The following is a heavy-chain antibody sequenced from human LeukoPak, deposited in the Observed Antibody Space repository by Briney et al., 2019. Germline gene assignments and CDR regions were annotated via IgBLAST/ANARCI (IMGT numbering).Heavy chain of an antibody. CDR1: GGSSSSYY. CDR2: IYYSGSA. V-gene: IGHV4-59*01. Sequence: SEALSLTCTVSGGSSSSYYWSWLRQPPGKGWEGIGYIYYSGSANYNPSLKSRVTISVATSKNQFSLKLSSVTAADTAVYYCARGGLRTYSTPYAPDYWGQGTLVTVSS. J-gene: IGHJ4*02. CDR3: ARGGLRTYSTPYAPDY. D-gene: IGHD4-11*01.